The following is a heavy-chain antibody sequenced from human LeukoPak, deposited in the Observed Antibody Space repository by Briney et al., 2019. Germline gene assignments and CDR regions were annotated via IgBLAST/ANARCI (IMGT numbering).Heavy chain of an antibody. CDR2: IKEDGSDK. Sequence: GGSLRLSCAASGFTFSRYWMIWVRQAPGKGLEWVGNIKEDGSDKRYAESVKGRFTISRDNAENSLYLQMNSLRAEDTAVYYCSRGNWGSSGGHCWGQGTLVTVSS. D-gene: IGHD7-27*01. V-gene: IGHV3-7*01. CDR3: SRGNWGSSGGHC. J-gene: IGHJ4*02. CDR1: GFTFSRYW.